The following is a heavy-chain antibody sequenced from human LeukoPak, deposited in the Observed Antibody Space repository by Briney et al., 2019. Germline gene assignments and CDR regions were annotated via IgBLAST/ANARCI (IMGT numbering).Heavy chain of an antibody. CDR2: ISVSGTI. V-gene: IGHV3-69-1*01. J-gene: IGHJ6*03. D-gene: IGHD6-13*01. CDR3: ARIRGSTLPISYMDV. CDR1: GFMFCGYS. Sequence: PGGSLRLSCTASGFMFCGYSIHWVRRAPGKGLEWLSYISVSGTIHADSVMGRVTVSRDNAKNSLYLQMNSLRVEDTAVYYCARIRGSTLPISYMDVWGKGTTVTVSS.